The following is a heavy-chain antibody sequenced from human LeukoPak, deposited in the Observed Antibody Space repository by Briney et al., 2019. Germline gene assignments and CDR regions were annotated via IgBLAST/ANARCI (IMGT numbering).Heavy chain of an antibody. CDR1: DDSSSSNY. CDR2: IPNTGTN. V-gene: IGHV4-59*01. J-gene: IGHJ3*02. D-gene: IGHD4-17*01. Sequence: SETLSLTSAVSDDSSSSNYWTWIPQPPGKGLEWIGYIPNTGTNNYDPALQSRVTITIDTSNTQSSLKLSSVTAADTAVYYCARDLVTVTKGFDIWGQGTMVSVSS. CDR3: ARDLVTVTKGFDI.